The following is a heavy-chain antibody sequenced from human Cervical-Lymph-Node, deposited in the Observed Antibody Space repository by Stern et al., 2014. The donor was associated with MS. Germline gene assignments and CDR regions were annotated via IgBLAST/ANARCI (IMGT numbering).Heavy chain of an antibody. Sequence: VQLVESGAEVKKPGSSVKVSCKASGGTFSSYAISWVRQAPGQGLEWMGGIIPIFGTGNYAQKFQGRVTITADESTSTAYMELSSLRSEDTAVYYCARDSRIVVVPAAVRGYYGMDVWGQGTTVTVSS. CDR3: ARDSRIVVVPAAVRGYYGMDV. V-gene: IGHV1-69*01. J-gene: IGHJ6*02. CDR2: IIPIFGTG. CDR1: GGTFSSYA. D-gene: IGHD2-2*01.